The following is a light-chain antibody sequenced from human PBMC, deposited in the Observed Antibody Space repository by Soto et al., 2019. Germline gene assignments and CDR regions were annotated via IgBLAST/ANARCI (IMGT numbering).Light chain of an antibody. V-gene: IGLV2-23*02. J-gene: IGLJ2*01. Sequence: QSVLTQPASVSGSPGQSITISCTGTSSDVGSYNLVSWYQQHPGKAPKLMIYEVSKRPSGVSNRFSGSKSGNTASLTIPGLQAEDEADYYCCSYAGSSSVVFGGGTKVTVL. CDR2: EVS. CDR1: SSDVGSYNL. CDR3: CSYAGSSSVV.